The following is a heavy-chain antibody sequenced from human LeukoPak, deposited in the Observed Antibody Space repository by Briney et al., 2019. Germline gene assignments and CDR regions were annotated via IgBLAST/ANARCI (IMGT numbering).Heavy chain of an antibody. CDR3: AKLCTSCYYRYYYYGMDV. Sequence: SETLSLTCAVYGGSFSGYYWSWIRQPPGKGLEWIGEINHSGSTNYNPSLKSRVTISVDTSKNQFSLKLSSVTAADTAVYYCAKLCTSCYYRYYYYGMDVWGQGTTVTVSS. CDR2: INHSGST. V-gene: IGHV4-34*01. J-gene: IGHJ6*02. CDR1: GGSFSGYY. D-gene: IGHD2-2*01.